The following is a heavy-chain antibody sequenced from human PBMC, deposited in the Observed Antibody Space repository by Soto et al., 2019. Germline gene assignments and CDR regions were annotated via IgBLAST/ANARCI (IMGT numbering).Heavy chain of an antibody. V-gene: IGHV3-30*03. Sequence: QVQLVASGGGVVQPGRSLSLSCAASGFTLSGHGLHWVRQAPGKGLEWVAVVTHDGTERHYPDSAKGRFTITRDISKNTFYLQMNSLRVEDTAMYYCAREKNSGYYRTVDYWGQGTLVTVSS. CDR1: GFTLSGHG. D-gene: IGHD3-10*01. CDR3: AREKNSGYYRTVDY. J-gene: IGHJ4*02. CDR2: VTHDGTER.